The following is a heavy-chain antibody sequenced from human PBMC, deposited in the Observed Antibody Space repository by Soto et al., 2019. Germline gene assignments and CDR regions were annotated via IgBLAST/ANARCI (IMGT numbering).Heavy chain of an antibody. Sequence: GGSLRLSCAASGFTFSSYWMHWVRQAPGKGLVWVSRINSDGGTTDYAAPVKGRFTISRDDSKNTLYLQMNSLKTEDTAVYYCTTDPVTMIVVVPSSGWGQGTLVTVSS. CDR1: GFTFSSYW. D-gene: IGHD3-22*01. V-gene: IGHV3-15*07. CDR2: INSDGGTT. CDR3: TTDPVTMIVVVPSSG. J-gene: IGHJ4*02.